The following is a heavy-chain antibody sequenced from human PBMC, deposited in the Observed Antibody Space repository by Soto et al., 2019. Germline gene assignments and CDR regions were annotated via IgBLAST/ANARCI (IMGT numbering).Heavy chain of an antibody. CDR2: ISYDGSNK. J-gene: IGHJ6*02. CDR3: AKDRGQQLVTEYYYYYYGMDV. V-gene: IGHV3-30*18. Sequence: LRLSCAASGFTFSSYGMHWVRQAPGKGLEWVAVISYDGSNKYYADSVKGRFTISRDNSKNTLYLQMNSLRAEDTAVYYCAKDRGQQLVTEYYYYYYGMDVWGQGTTVTVSS. D-gene: IGHD6-13*01. CDR1: GFTFSSYG.